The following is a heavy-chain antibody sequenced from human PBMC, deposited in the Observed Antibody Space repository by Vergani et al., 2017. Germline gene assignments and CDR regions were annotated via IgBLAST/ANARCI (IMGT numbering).Heavy chain of an antibody. CDR2: IIPILGIA. Sequence: QVQLVQSGAEVKKPGSSVKVSCKASGGTFSSYTISWVRQAPGQGLEWMGRIIPILGIANYAQKFQGRVTITADKSTSTAYMELSSLRSEDTAGYYCAREAPNTVEEGYWGQGTLVTVSS. D-gene: IGHD4-23*01. CDR1: GGTFSSYT. V-gene: IGHV1-69*08. CDR3: AREAPNTVEEGY. J-gene: IGHJ4*02.